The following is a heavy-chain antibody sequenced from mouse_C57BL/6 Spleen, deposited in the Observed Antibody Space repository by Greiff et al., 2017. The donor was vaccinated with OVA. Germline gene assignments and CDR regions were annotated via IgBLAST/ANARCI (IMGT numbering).Heavy chain of an antibody. CDR1: GYTFTDYE. CDR3: TREVITTVVAPLGFDV. V-gene: IGHV1-15*01. CDR2: IDPETGGT. D-gene: IGHD1-1*01. J-gene: IGHJ1*03. Sequence: VQLQESGAELVRPGASVTLSCKASGYTFTDYEMHWVKQTPVHGLEWIGAIDPETGGTAYNQKFKGKAILTADKSSSTAYMELRSLTSEDSAVYYCTREVITTVVAPLGFDVWGTGTTVTVSS.